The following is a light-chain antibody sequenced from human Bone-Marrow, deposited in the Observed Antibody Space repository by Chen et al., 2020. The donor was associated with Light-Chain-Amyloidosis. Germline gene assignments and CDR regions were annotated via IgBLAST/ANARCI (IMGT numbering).Light chain of an antibody. CDR2: EDS. J-gene: IGLJ1*01. Sequence: SYELTQPPSVSVSPGQTARITCPGDALSYKDAYWYKQRSGQAPVLVIYEDSKRPPEIPEGFSGASSGTKATWTVSGAEVEDEGDYYCYSTGSSGKPYYVFGSGTKVTVL. V-gene: IGLV3-10*01. CDR3: YSTGSSGKPYYV. CDR1: ALSYKD.